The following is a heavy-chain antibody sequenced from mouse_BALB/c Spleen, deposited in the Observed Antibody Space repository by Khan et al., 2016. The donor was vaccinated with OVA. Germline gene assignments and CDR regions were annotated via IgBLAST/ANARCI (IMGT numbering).Heavy chain of an antibody. CDR2: ISSGGTYT. CDR1: GFTFSSYA. Sequence: EVELVESGGGLVKPGGSLQLSCAASGFTFSSYAMSWVRQTPEKRLVWVATISSGGTYTYYPDSVKGRFTISRDNAKNTLYLQMSSLRSEDTAMYYCARTPGYYGSNYFDYWGQGTTRTATS. CDR3: ARTPGYYGSNYFDY. D-gene: IGHD1-1*01. J-gene: IGHJ2*01. V-gene: IGHV5-9-3*01.